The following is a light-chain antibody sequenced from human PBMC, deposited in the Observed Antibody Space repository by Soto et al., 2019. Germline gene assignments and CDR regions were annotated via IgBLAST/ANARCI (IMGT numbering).Light chain of an antibody. CDR1: QGIRTG. CDR2: AAS. J-gene: IGKJ1*01. V-gene: IGKV1-6*01. Sequence: ATQMTQSPSSLSASVGDRVTIACRASQGIRTGLGWYQQKPGEAPKLLIYAASTLQSGVPSRFSVSGSGTNFTLTISSLQPEDFSTYYCLQDYDSPRTFGQGTKVEMK. CDR3: LQDYDSPRT.